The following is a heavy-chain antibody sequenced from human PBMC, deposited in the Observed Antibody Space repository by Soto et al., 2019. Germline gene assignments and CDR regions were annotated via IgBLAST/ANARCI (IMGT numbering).Heavy chain of an antibody. D-gene: IGHD5-18*01. Sequence: GGSLSLSCPASGFTFSDYYMSWIRPAPGKGLEWVSYISSSGSTIYYADSVKGRFTISRDNAKNSLYLQMNSLRAEDTAVYYCARRIQLWSGFDYWGQGTLVTVSS. J-gene: IGHJ4*02. V-gene: IGHV3-11*01. CDR1: GFTFSDYY. CDR2: ISSSGSTI. CDR3: ARRIQLWSGFDY.